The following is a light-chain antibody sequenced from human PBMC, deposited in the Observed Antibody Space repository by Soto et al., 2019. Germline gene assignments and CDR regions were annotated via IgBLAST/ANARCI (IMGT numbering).Light chain of an antibody. CDR3: PQSKSWPRT. J-gene: IGKJ1*01. V-gene: IGKV3-11*01. Sequence: IVLTQSPATLSSFPGDRVTLSCRASQAVNTRLAWYQHKPGQAPRLLIYLASNRAAGVPARFSGSGSGTDFTLTISGVEPEDFAVYYCPQSKSWPRTVGQGTKVDSK. CDR1: QAVNTR. CDR2: LAS.